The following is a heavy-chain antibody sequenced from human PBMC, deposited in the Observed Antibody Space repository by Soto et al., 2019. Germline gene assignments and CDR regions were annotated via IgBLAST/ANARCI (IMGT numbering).Heavy chain of an antibody. J-gene: IGHJ6*02. CDR3: ARQRMASIAARRNGMDV. V-gene: IGHV5-51*01. D-gene: IGHD6-6*01. Sequence: EVQLVQSGAEVKKPGESLKISCKGSGYSFTSYWIGWVRQMPGKGLEWMGIIYPGDSDTRYSPSFQGQVTISADKSISTAYLQWSSLKASDTAMYYCARQRMASIAARRNGMDVWGQGTTVTVSS. CDR1: GYSFTSYW. CDR2: IYPGDSDT.